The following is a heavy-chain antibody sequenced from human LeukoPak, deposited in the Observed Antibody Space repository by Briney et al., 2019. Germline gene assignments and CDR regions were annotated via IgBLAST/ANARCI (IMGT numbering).Heavy chain of an antibody. CDR1: GFTFSSYS. J-gene: IGHJ3*02. CDR2: ISYDGSNK. Sequence: GGSLRLSCAASGFTFSSYSMNWVRQAPGKGLEWVAVISYDGSNKYYADSVKGRFTISRDNSKNTLYLQMNSLRAEDTAVYYCARDRGSYYKDAFDIWGQGTMVTVSS. D-gene: IGHD3-10*01. V-gene: IGHV3-30*03. CDR3: ARDRGSYYKDAFDI.